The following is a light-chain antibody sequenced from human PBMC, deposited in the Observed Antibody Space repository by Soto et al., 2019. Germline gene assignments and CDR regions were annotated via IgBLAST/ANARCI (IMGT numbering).Light chain of an antibody. J-gene: IGLJ3*02. CDR3: ETWDSHTQM. Sequence: QPVLTQSSSASASLGSSVKLTCTLSSGRSTYIFAWHQQQPGKAPQFLMKVEGGGSYNKGSGVPDRFSGSTSGSDRYLTISNVQSEDEADYYCETWDSHTQMFGGGTKLTVL. CDR1: SGRSTYI. V-gene: IGLV4-60*03. CDR2: VEGGGSY.